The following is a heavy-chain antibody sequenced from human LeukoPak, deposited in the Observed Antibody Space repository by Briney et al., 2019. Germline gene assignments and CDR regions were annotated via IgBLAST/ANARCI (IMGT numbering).Heavy chain of an antibody. CDR1: GYTFTSNW. V-gene: IGHV5-10-1*01. D-gene: IGHD6-19*01. J-gene: IGHJ4*02. CDR2: IDHSDSYT. CDR3: ARRSRSAWYVFDY. Sequence: GESLKISCKASGYTFTSNWSSWVRQMPGKGLDGMGRIDHSDSYTNYSPSFQGHVTISTGESVSTAYLQWLSLRASDTSIYYCARRSRSAWYVFDYWGQGTLVTVSS.